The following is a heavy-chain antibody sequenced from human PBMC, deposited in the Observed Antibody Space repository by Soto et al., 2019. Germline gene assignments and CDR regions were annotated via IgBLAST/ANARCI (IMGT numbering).Heavy chain of an antibody. CDR3: AKDLPGTMQGYFDY. J-gene: IGHJ4*02. Sequence: GGSLRLSCAASGFTFSSYGMHWVRQAPGKGLEWVAVISYDGSNKYYADSVKGRFTISRDNSKNTLYLQMNSLRAEDTAVYYCAKDLPGTMQGYFDYCGQGTLVTVSS. V-gene: IGHV3-30*18. CDR2: ISYDGSNK. D-gene: IGHD1-1*01. CDR1: GFTFSSYG.